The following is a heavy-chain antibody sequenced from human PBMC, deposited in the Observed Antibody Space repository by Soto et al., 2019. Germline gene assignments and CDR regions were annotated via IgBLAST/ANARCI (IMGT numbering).Heavy chain of an antibody. D-gene: IGHD3-9*01. CDR1: GFTFISYA. Sequence: GGSLRLSCAASGFTFISYAMSWVRQAQGKGLEWVSAISGSGGSTYYADSVKGRFTISRDNSKNTLYLQMNSLRAEDTAVYYCAKEGTVLRYFDWFLGPDYWGQGTLVTVSS. CDR2: ISGSGGST. J-gene: IGHJ4*02. V-gene: IGHV3-23*01. CDR3: AKEGTVLRYFDWFLGPDY.